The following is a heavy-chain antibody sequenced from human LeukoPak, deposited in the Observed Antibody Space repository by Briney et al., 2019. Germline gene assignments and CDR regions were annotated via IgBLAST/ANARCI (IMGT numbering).Heavy chain of an antibody. J-gene: IGHJ4*02. D-gene: IGHD6-13*01. CDR1: GGSFSGYY. V-gene: IGHV4-34*01. CDR2: INHSGST. CDR3: ARGEGQRQLVHIH. Sequence: TSETLSLTCAVSGGSFSGYYYTWIRQPPGKGLEWIGEINHSGSTTYNPSLNSRVIILVDTSENQFSLKLRSVTAADTAVYYCARGEGQRQLVHIHWGQGTLVTVSS.